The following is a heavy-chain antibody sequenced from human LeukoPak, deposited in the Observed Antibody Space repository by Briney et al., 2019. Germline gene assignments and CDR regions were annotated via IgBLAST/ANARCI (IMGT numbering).Heavy chain of an antibody. D-gene: IGHD3-22*01. J-gene: IGHJ4*02. CDR1: GGSFSGYY. Sequence: PSETLSLTCAVYGGSFSGYYWSWIRQPPGKGLEWIGEINHSGSTNYNPSLKSRVTISVDTSKNQFSLKLSSVTAADTAVYYCARVLWDSSSYKDYWGQGTLVTVSS. V-gene: IGHV4-34*01. CDR2: INHSGST. CDR3: ARVLWDSSSYKDY.